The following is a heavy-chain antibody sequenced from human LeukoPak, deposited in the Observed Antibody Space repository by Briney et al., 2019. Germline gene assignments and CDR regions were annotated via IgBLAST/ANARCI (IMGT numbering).Heavy chain of an antibody. CDR2: ITNSGTT. D-gene: IGHD1-26*01. CDR1: GESISSHY. V-gene: IGHV4-59*08. Sequence: SETLSLTCNVSGESISSHYWSWTRQSPGKGLEWIGYITNSGTTKFNPSLKSRVTISVDTSKNQFSLKLSSVTAADTAVYYCASAGIVGGDAFDIWGQGTMVTVSS. CDR3: ASAGIVGGDAFDI. J-gene: IGHJ3*02.